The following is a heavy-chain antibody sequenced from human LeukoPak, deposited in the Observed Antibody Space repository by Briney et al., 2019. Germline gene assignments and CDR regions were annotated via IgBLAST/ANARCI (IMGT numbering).Heavy chain of an antibody. D-gene: IGHD2-21*02. J-gene: IGHJ6*02. Sequence: SVKVSCKASGGTFSSYAIRWVRQAPGQGLEWMGGIIPIFGTANYAQKFQGRVTITADESTSTAYMELSSLRSEDTAVYYCARGVVVTGYYYYYGMDVWGQGTTVTVSS. CDR2: IIPIFGTA. V-gene: IGHV1-69*13. CDR1: GGTFSSYA. CDR3: ARGVVVTGYYYYYGMDV.